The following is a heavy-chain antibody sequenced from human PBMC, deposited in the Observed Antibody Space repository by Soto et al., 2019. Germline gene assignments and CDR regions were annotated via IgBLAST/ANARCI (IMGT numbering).Heavy chain of an antibody. J-gene: IGHJ4*02. V-gene: IGHV3-7*01. Sequence: GGSLRLSCAASGFTFSSYWMSWVRQAPGKGLEWVANIKQDGSEKYYVDSVKGRFTISRDNAKNSLYLQMNSLRAEDTAVYYCARVAPYSSGWAFDYWGQGTLVTVSS. D-gene: IGHD6-19*01. CDR2: IKQDGSEK. CDR1: GFTFSSYW. CDR3: ARVAPYSSGWAFDY.